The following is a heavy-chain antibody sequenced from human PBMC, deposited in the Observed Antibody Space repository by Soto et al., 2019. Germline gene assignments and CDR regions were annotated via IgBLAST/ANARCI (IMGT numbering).Heavy chain of an antibody. D-gene: IGHD6-19*01. J-gene: IGHJ4*02. Sequence: GESLKISCKGSGYSFSNSWIAWVRQMPGKGLEWMGIIYPGDSDSRYSPSFQGQVSISADKSINTAYLQWSSLKASDTAMYYCARHDAYSSSDFWGQGTMVAVSS. CDR3: ARHDAYSSSDF. CDR1: GYSFSNSW. CDR2: IYPGDSDS. V-gene: IGHV5-51*01.